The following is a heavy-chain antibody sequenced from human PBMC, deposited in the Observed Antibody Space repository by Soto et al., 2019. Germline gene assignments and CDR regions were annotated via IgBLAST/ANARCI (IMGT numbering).Heavy chain of an antibody. CDR2: MTGSSGNT. J-gene: IGHJ6*02. Sequence: EVQVLQSGGGLVQPGGSLRLSCAASGFALSDYIMTWVRQAPGKGLEWVSSMTGSSGNTYDADSVRGRFTTSRDNSKTTLYLQMNSLRDDDTAVYYCAKSSGTWKSDGMDVWGQGTTVVVSS. CDR1: GFALSDYI. D-gene: IGHD1-1*01. CDR3: AKSSGTWKSDGMDV. V-gene: IGHV3-23*01.